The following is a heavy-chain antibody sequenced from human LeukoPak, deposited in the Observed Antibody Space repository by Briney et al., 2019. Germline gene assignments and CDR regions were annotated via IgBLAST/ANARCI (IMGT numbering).Heavy chain of an antibody. CDR2: ISSGSSYI. V-gene: IGHV3-21*04. J-gene: IGHJ4*02. D-gene: IGHD3-10*01. CDR1: GFTFSNYS. CDR3: AKDRRAGSYDY. Sequence: KPGGSLRLSCAASGFTFSNYSMNWVRQTPGKGLEWVSSISSGSSYIYYADSVKGRFTISRDNSKNTLYLQMNSLRAEDTAVYYCAKDRRAGSYDYWGQGTLVTVSS.